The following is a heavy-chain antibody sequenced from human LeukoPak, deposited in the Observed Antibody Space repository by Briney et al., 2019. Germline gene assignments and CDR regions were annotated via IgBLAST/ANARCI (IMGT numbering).Heavy chain of an antibody. V-gene: IGHV3-48*03. Sequence: GGSLGLSCAASGFTFSSYEMNWVRQAPGKGLEWVSYISSSGSTIYYADSVKGRFTISRDNAKNSLYLQMNSLRAEDTAVYYCARIDGYKTFDYWGQGTLVTVSS. CDR1: GFTFSSYE. CDR3: ARIDGYKTFDY. J-gene: IGHJ4*02. CDR2: ISSSGSTI. D-gene: IGHD5-24*01.